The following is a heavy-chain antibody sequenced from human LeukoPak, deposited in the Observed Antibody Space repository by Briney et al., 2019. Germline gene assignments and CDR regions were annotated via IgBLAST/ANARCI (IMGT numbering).Heavy chain of an antibody. J-gene: IGHJ3*02. D-gene: IGHD5-18*01. CDR2: IYTSGST. Sequence: SETLSLTCTVSGGSISSGSYYWSWIRQPAGKGLEWIGRIYTSGSTNYNPSLKSRVTISVDTSKNQFSLKLSSVTAADTAVYYCARIAHGYSYDAFDIWGQGTMVTVSS. CDR3: ARIAHGYSYDAFDI. V-gene: IGHV4-61*02. CDR1: GGSISSGSYY.